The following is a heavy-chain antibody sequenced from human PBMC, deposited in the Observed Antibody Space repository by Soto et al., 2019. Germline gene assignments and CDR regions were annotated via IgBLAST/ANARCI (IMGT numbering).Heavy chain of an antibody. D-gene: IGHD3-22*01. CDR2: ISSSSSYI. J-gene: IGHJ4*02. CDR3: ARGTADYYDSSGYFDC. Sequence: GGSLRLSCAASGFTFSWYSMNWVRQSPGKGLEWVSSISSSSSYIYYADSVKGRVTISRDNAKNSLILQMNRLRAEDTAVYYCARGTADYYDSSGYFDCWGQGTLVTVSS. V-gene: IGHV3-21*01. CDR1: GFTFSWYS.